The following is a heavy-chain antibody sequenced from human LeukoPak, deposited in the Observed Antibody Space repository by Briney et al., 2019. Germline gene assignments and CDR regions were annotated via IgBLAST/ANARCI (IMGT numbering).Heavy chain of an antibody. Sequence: PSETLSLTCAVYGGSFSGYYWSWIRQPPGKGLEWIGEINHSGSTNYNPSLKSRVTISVDTSKNQFSLKLSSVTAADTAVYYCARALDGVGASFDPWGQGTLVTVSS. CDR2: INHSGST. J-gene: IGHJ5*02. CDR3: ARALDGVGASFDP. V-gene: IGHV4-34*01. CDR1: GGSFSGYY. D-gene: IGHD1-1*01.